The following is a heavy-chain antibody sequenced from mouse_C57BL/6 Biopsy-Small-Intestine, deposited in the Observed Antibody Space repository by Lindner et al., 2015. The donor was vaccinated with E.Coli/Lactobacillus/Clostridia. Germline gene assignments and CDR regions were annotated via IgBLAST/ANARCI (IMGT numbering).Heavy chain of an antibody. Sequence: VQLQESGAELMKPGASVKMSCKASGYTFTTYPIEWMKQNHGKSLEWIGNFHPFNDDTKFNEKFKGRATLTVEKSSNTVYLELSRLLSDDSAVYYCARGGNFYWYFDVWGTGTTVTVSS. J-gene: IGHJ1*03. V-gene: IGHV1-47*01. CDR3: ARGGNFYWYFDV. CDR1: GYTFTTYP. D-gene: IGHD2-1*01. CDR2: FHPFNDDT.